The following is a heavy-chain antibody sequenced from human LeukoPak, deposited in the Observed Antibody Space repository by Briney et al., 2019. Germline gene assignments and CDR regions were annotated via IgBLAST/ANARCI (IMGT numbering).Heavy chain of an antibody. D-gene: IGHD2-21*02. CDR2: INHSGST. Sequence: PSETLSLTCAVYGGSFSGYYWSWIRQPPGKGLEWIGEINHSGSTNYNPSLKSLVTISVDTSKNQFSLKLSSVTAADTAVYYCANRGSVVTAMSGHWFDPWGQGTLVTVSS. CDR3: ANRGSVVTAMSGHWFDP. J-gene: IGHJ5*02. CDR1: GGSFSGYY. V-gene: IGHV4-34*01.